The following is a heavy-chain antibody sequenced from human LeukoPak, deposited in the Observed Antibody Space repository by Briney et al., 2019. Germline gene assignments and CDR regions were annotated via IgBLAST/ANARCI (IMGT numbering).Heavy chain of an antibody. V-gene: IGHV1-69*13. CDR2: IIPIFGTS. J-gene: IGHJ6*02. CDR3: ARNDHTDYPSPYGMDV. CDR1: GGTFSSYA. D-gene: IGHD4-11*01. Sequence: SVKVSCKASGGTFSSYAFSWVRQAPGQGLEWMGGIIPIFGTSNYAQTFQGRVAITADESTTTVYMDLSSLTSEDTAVYYCARNDHTDYPSPYGMDVWGQGTTVTVSS.